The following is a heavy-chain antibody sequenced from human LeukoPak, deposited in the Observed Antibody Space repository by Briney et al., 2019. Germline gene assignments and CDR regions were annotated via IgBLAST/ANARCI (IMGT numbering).Heavy chain of an antibody. D-gene: IGHD3-9*01. V-gene: IGHV4-4*07. J-gene: IGHJ6*02. CDR1: GGSISSYY. Sequence: SETLSLTCTVSGGSISSYYWSWIRQPAGKGLEWIGRIYTSGSTNYNPSLKSRVTVSVDTSKNQFSLKLSSVTAADTAVYYCARDNDILTGYDYYYGMDVWGQGTTVTVSS. CDR2: IYTSGST. CDR3: ARDNDILTGYDYYYGMDV.